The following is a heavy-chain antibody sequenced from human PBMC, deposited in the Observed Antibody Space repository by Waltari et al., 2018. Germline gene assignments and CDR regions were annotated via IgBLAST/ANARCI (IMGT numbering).Heavy chain of an antibody. J-gene: IGHJ4*02. CDR1: GLTFTDYA. CDR3: ARRSSLDY. Sequence: EVQLLESGGGLEQPVGSLRVSCEADGLTFTDYAMSWVRQAPGKGLEWVSAISNSGGTTYYADSVKGRFTISRDNSKNTLYLQMNSLRADDTGTYYCARRSSLDYCGQGTVVTVSS. V-gene: IGHV3-23*01. CDR2: ISNSGGTT.